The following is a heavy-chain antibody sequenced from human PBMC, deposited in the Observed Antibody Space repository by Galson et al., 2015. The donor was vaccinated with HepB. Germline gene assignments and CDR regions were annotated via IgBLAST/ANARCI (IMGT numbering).Heavy chain of an antibody. D-gene: IGHD3-10*01. V-gene: IGHV1-24*01. Sequence: SLKVSCKVSGYTLTELCMHWVRQAPGKGLEWMGGFDPEDGETIYAQKFQGRVTMTEDTSTDTAYMELNSLRSEDTAVYYCATYAGVRGVITTAGAFDIWGQGTMVTVSS. CDR3: ATYAGVRGVITTAGAFDI. CDR1: GYTLTELC. J-gene: IGHJ3*02. CDR2: FDPEDGET.